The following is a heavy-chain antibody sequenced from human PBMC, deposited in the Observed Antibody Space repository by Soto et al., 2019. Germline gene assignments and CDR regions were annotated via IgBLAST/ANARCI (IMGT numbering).Heavy chain of an antibody. J-gene: IGHJ6*02. CDR1: GGTFSSYA. Sequence: QVQLVQSGAEVKKPGSSVKVSCKASGGTFSSYAISWVRQAPGQGLEWMGGIIPIFGTANSAQQSQGRVTITADESASTAYIELCSLISEDTAVYYCARSRYSISPAGYYYYCMNVWGQGTTVTV. D-gene: IGHD6-6*01. V-gene: IGHV1-69*19. CDR3: ARSRYSISPAGYYYYCMNV. CDR2: IIPIFGTA.